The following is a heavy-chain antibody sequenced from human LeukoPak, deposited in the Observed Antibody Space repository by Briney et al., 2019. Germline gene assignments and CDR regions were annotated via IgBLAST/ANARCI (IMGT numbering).Heavy chain of an antibody. CDR3: ARDFYDSSGYSIDY. D-gene: IGHD3-22*01. J-gene: IGHJ4*02. V-gene: IGHV3-48*02. CDR1: GFTFSSYS. Sequence: GGSLRLSCAASGFTFSSYSMNWVRQAPGKGLEWLSYISGSSGTRYYADSVKGRFTISRDNAKNSLYLQMNSLRDEDTAVYYCARDFYDSSGYSIDYWGQGTPVTVSS. CDR2: ISGSSGTR.